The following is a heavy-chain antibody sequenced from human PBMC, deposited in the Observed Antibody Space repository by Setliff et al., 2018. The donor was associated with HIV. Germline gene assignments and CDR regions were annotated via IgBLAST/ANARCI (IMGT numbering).Heavy chain of an antibody. CDR1: GFSFASHA. V-gene: IGHV3-23*01. CDR3: AKVKVPTTDLYFLDY. D-gene: IGHD1-1*01. CDR2: FADSGGST. Sequence: GGSLRLSCEGSGFSFASHAMTWVRQAPGKGLEWVSTFADSGGSTYYTDSVKGRFTISRDDSKNTLYLQMNSLRAEDTALYYCAKVKVPTTDLYFLDYWGQGTPVTVSS. J-gene: IGHJ4*02.